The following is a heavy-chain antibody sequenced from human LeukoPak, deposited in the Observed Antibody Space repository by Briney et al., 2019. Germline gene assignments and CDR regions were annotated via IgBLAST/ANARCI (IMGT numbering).Heavy chain of an antibody. CDR2: IYYSGTT. V-gene: IGHV4-59*11. CDR3: ARAGGPVAAAAAYYYYGMDV. D-gene: IGHD6-13*01. Sequence: PSETLSLTCTVSGGSISSHYWSWIRQPPGKGLEWVGYIYYSGTTNYNPSLKSRVTISVDTSKNQFSLKLSSVTAADTAVYYCARAGGPVAAAAAYYYYGMDVWGQGTTVTVSS. CDR1: GGSISSHY. J-gene: IGHJ6*02.